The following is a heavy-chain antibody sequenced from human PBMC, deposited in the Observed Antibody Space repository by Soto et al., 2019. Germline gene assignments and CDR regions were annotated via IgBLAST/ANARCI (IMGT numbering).Heavy chain of an antibody. CDR1: GFTFSSYG. D-gene: IGHD6-13*01. Sequence: QVQLVESGGGVVQPGRSLRLSCAASGFTFSSYGMNWVRQAPGKGLEWVAVISYDGSNKYYADSVKGRFTISRDSSKNMLYLQMNSRRAEDTAVCYCAKEDSSSWHYYYGMDVWGQGTTVTVSS. CDR3: AKEDSSSWHYYYGMDV. CDR2: ISYDGSNK. V-gene: IGHV3-30*18. J-gene: IGHJ6*02.